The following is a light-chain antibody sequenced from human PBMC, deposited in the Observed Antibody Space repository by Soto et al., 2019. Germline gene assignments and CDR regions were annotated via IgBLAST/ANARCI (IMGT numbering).Light chain of an antibody. V-gene: IGKV3D-15*01. J-gene: IGKJ1*01. Sequence: IVLTQSPGTLSSSPGERATLSCRASQSVSTSNLAWYQQRPGQAPRLLIYGASRRATGIPARFSGSGSGTEFTLTISSLQSEDFAVYYCQQYNDSPTFGQGTKVDIK. CDR2: GAS. CDR3: QQYNDSPT. CDR1: QSVSTSN.